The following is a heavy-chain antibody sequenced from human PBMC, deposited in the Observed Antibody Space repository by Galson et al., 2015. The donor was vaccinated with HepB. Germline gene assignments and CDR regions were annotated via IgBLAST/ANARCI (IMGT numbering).Heavy chain of an antibody. Sequence: SLRLSCAASGFSFSSYAMHWVRQAPGKGLEWVANIKEDGGEKYYVDPVKGRFTISRDNAKNSLYLQMNSLRAEDTAVYYCARDSDGFGEFGSDWFDPWGQGTLVTVSS. V-gene: IGHV3-7*03. CDR1: GFSFSSYA. D-gene: IGHD3-10*01. CDR2: IKEDGGEK. J-gene: IGHJ5*02. CDR3: ARDSDGFGEFGSDWFDP.